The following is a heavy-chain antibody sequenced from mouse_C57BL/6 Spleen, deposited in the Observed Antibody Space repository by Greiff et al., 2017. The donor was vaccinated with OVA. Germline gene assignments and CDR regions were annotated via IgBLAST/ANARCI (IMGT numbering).Heavy chain of an antibody. CDR2: IYPGDGDT. V-gene: IGHV1-82*01. J-gene: IGHJ2*01. CDR1: GYAFSSSW. D-gene: IGHD1-1*01. CDR3: AITTVVAKGDYFDY. Sequence: QVQLQQSGPELVKPGASVKISCKASGYAFSSSWMNWVKQRPGKGLEWIGRIYPGDGDTNYNGKFKGKATLTADKSSSTAYMQLSSLTSEDSAVYFCAITTVVAKGDYFDYWGQGTTLTVSS.